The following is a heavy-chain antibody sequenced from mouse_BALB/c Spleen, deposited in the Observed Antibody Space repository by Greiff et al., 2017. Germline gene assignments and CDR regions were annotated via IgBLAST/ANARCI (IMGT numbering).Heavy chain of an antibody. CDR3: ARSGGNYPYAMDY. Sequence: VQLQQSGAELVKPGASVKLSCTASGFNFKDTYMHWVKQRPEQGLEWIGRIDPANGNTKYDPKFQGKATITADTSSNTAYLQLSSLTSEDTAVYYCARSGGNYPYAMDYWGQGTSVTVSS. CDR2: IDPANGNT. V-gene: IGHV14-3*02. D-gene: IGHD2-1*01. J-gene: IGHJ4*01. CDR1: GFNFKDTY.